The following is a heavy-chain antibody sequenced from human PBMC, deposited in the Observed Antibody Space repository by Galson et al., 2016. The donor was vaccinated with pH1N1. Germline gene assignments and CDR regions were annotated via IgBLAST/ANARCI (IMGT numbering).Heavy chain of an antibody. CDR3: AKPRGISITVTYVAFDR. CDR2: IRYDESRT. D-gene: IGHD2/OR15-2a*01. V-gene: IGHV3-30*02. J-gene: IGHJ3*01. CDR1: GFTFSIYG. Sequence: SLRLSCAASGFTFSIYGIHWVRRAPGKGLEWVAFIRYDESRTFYGDSVKGRFTNSRDNSQNTVYLQMNSLRHEDTAVYYCAKPRGISITVTYVAFDRWGQGTMVTVSS.